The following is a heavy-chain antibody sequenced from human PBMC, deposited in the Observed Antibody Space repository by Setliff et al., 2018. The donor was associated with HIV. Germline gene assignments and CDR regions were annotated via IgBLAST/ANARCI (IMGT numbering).Heavy chain of an antibody. J-gene: IGHJ4*02. Sequence: GGSLRLSCAASGFTVSTYYMSWVRQAPGKGLEWVSTIYSDGSTYHADSVNGRFTLSRDISESALYLQIDSLRPEDTAVYYCARLRLYNSALDYWGQGTLVTVSS. CDR3: ARLRLYNSALDY. CDR2: IYSDGST. V-gene: IGHV3-66*02. D-gene: IGHD3-10*01. CDR1: GFTVSTYY.